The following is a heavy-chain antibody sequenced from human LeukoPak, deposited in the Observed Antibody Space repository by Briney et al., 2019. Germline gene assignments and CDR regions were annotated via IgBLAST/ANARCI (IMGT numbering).Heavy chain of an antibody. V-gene: IGHV3-23*01. CDR1: GFTFSSYA. Sequence: GGSLRLSCAASGFTFSSYAMSWVRQAPGKGLEWVSAISGTGGRTYYADSVKGRFTISRDNSKNTLYLQMNSLRAEDTAVYYCAKATPYYGDYRYFDYWGQGTLVTVSS. CDR2: ISGTGGRT. CDR3: AKATPYYGDYRYFDY. J-gene: IGHJ4*02. D-gene: IGHD4-17*01.